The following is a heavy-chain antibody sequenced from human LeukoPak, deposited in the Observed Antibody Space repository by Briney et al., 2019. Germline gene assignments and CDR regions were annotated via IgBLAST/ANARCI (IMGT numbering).Heavy chain of an antibody. CDR2: ISGSGGST. Sequence: QSGGSLRLSCAASGFTFSSYTMSWVRQAPGKGLEWVSAISGSGGSTYYADSVKGRFTISRDNSKNTLYLQMNSLRDEDTAVYFCAKAGEVRGVIGGFDYWGQGTLVTVS. D-gene: IGHD3-10*01. J-gene: IGHJ4*02. CDR3: AKAGEVRGVIGGFDY. CDR1: GFTFSSYT. V-gene: IGHV3-23*01.